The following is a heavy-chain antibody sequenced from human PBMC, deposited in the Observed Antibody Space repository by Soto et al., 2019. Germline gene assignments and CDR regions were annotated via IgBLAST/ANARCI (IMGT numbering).Heavy chain of an antibody. V-gene: IGHV3-33*01. CDR1: GFTFSSYG. D-gene: IGHD3-3*01. Sequence: GGSLRLSCAASGFTFSSYGMHWVRQAPGKGLEWVAVIWYDGSNKYYADSVKGRFTISRDNSKNTLYLQMNSLRAEDTAVYYCAGRSGYYKFKGMDVWGQGTTVTVSS. J-gene: IGHJ6*02. CDR3: AGRSGYYKFKGMDV. CDR2: IWYDGSNK.